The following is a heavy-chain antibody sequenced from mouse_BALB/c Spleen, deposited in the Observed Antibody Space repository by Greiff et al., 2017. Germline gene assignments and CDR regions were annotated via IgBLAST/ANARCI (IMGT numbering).Heavy chain of an antibody. J-gene: IGHJ3*01. CDR3: ARDRAARATFAY. CDR2: ISDGGSYT. V-gene: IGHV5-4*02. CDR1: GFTFSDYY. Sequence: VQLKQSGGGLVKPGGSLKLSCAASGFTFSDYYMYWVRQTPEKRLEWVATISDGGSYTYYPDSVKGRFTISRDNAKNNLYLQMSSLKSEDTAMYYCARDRAARATFAYWGQGTLVTVSA. D-gene: IGHD3-1*01.